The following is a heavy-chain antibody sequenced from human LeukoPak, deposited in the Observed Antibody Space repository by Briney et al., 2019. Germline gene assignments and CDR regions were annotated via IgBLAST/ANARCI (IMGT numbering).Heavy chain of an antibody. CDR3: VRDRGGSYSFDK. D-gene: IGHD1-26*01. J-gene: IGHJ4*02. V-gene: IGHV3-74*01. CDR1: GFTFSRYW. CDR2: INGDGSFA. Sequence: PGGSRRLSCAASGFTFSRYWLHWIRQPPVKGVVWVARINGDGSFADYADSVRARFTISRDNAENTLYLQMNSLRVEDAAVYYCVRDRGGSYSFDKWGQGTLVTVSS.